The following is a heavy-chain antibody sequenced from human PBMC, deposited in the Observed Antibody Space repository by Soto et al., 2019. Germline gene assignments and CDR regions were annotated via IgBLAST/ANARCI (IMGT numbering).Heavy chain of an antibody. J-gene: IGHJ4*02. D-gene: IGHD4-17*01. Sequence: QLQLQESGPGLVKPSETLSLTCTVSGGSISSSSYYWVWIRQPPGKGLEWIGSIYYSGSTYYNPSLQRRVTISVDTSKNQFSLKLSSVTAADTAVYYCARERYYGDYYYVDYWGQGTLVTVSS. CDR2: IYYSGST. CDR1: GGSISSSSYY. V-gene: IGHV4-39*01. CDR3: ARERYYGDYYYVDY.